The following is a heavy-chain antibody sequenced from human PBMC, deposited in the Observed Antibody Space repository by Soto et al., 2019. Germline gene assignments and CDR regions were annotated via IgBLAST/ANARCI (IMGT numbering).Heavy chain of an antibody. D-gene: IGHD5-18*01. CDR2: IYYSGST. CDR1: GGSISSYY. V-gene: IGHV4-59*08. Sequence: QVQLQESGPGLVKPSETLSLTCTVSGGSISSYYWSWIRQPPGKGLEWIGYIYYSGSTNYDPSLMSRVTISVDTAKNQLSLKLSAVTAADTAVYYCARRYGYSFDYWGQGTLVTVSS. CDR3: ARRYGYSFDY. J-gene: IGHJ4*02.